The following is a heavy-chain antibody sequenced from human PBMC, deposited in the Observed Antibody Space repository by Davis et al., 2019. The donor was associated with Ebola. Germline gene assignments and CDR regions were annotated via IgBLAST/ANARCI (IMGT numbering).Heavy chain of an antibody. Sequence: SVKVSCKASGGTFSSYAISWVRQAPGQGLEWMGGIIPIFGTANYAQKFQGRVTITADESTSTAYMELSSLRSEDTAVYYCAREILASSSWPNYYGMDVWGQGTTVTVSS. D-gene: IGHD6-13*01. CDR1: GGTFSSYA. CDR2: IIPIFGTA. V-gene: IGHV1-69*13. CDR3: AREILASSSWPNYYGMDV. J-gene: IGHJ6*02.